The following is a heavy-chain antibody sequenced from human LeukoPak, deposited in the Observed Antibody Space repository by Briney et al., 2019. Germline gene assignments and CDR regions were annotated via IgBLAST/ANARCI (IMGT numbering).Heavy chain of an antibody. CDR2: IKQDGSEK. CDR1: GFTFSSYW. D-gene: IGHD2-2*01. CDR3: ARVPAADYYYYYYVDV. J-gene: IGHJ6*03. Sequence: GGSLRLSCAASGFTFSSYWMSWVRQAPGKGLEWVANIKQDGSEKYYVDSVKGRFTISRDNAKNSLYLQMNSLRAEDTAVYYCARVPAADYYYYYYVDVWGKGTTVTAS. V-gene: IGHV3-7*01.